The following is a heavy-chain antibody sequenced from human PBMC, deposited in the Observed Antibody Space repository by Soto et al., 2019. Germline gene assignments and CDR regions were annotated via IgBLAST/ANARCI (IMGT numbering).Heavy chain of an antibody. D-gene: IGHD1-20*01. CDR3: ARGITLPTPLDY. Sequence: ASVKVSCKASGYTFNSYAMHWVRQAPGQRPEWMGWINAGNGNTKYSQKFQGRVTITRDTSASTAYMELSSLRSEDTAVYYCARGITLPTPLDYWGQGTLVTVS. V-gene: IGHV1-3*01. CDR1: GYTFNSYA. CDR2: INAGNGNT. J-gene: IGHJ4*02.